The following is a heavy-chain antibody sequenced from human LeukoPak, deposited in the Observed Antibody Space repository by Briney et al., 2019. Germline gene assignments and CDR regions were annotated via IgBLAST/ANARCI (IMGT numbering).Heavy chain of an antibody. Sequence: ASVKVSCKASGYTFTSYYMHWVRQAPGQGLEWMGIINPSDGSTSYAQKFQGRVTMTRDTSTSTVYMELSSLRSEDTAVYYCARAPVGATFFDYWGQGTLVTVSS. CDR1: GYTFTSYY. V-gene: IGHV1-46*01. CDR3: ARAPVGATFFDY. D-gene: IGHD1-26*01. J-gene: IGHJ4*02. CDR2: INPSDGST.